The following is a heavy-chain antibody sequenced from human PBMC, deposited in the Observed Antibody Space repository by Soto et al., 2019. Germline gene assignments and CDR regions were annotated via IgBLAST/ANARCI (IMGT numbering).Heavy chain of an antibody. CDR3: ARGVAYCGGDCYYNGFDP. V-gene: IGHV3-33*08. CDR1: GFSFSSYG. J-gene: IGHJ5*02. Sequence: GVSLRLSCAASGFSFSSYGMHWARQAPGKGLEWMAVIWYDGSNKYYADSVKGRFTISRDNSKNTLYLQMNSLRAEDTAVYYCARGVAYCGGDCYYNGFDPWGQGTLVNGSS. D-gene: IGHD2-21*02. CDR2: IWYDGSNK.